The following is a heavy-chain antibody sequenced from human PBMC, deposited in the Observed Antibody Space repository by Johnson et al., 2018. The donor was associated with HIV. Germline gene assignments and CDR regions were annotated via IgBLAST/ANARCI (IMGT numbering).Heavy chain of an antibody. CDR2: IQNDGSKK. D-gene: IGHD3-22*01. J-gene: IGHJ3*02. V-gene: IGHV3-30*02. CDR3: AKVWDYFDSNAFDI. Sequence: QVQLVDSGGGVVQPGGSVRLSCAASGFTFSSYGMHWVRQAPGKGLEWVGFIQNDGSKKYYADSVKGRFTMSRDNSKNRLYLQMNRLRVDDSAVYYCAKVWDYFDSNAFDIWGQGTMVTVSS. CDR1: GFTFSSYG.